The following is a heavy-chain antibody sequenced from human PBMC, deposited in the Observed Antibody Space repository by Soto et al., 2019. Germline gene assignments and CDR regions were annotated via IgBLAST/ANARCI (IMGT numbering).Heavy chain of an antibody. Sequence: ASVKVSCKVSGYTLTELSMHWVRQAPGKGLEWMGGFDPEDGETIYAQKFQGRVTMTEDTSTDTAYMELSSLRSEDTAVYYCATVQVGRVVLVAPSYSYAMDFWGQGTTVTVSS. CDR2: FDPEDGET. D-gene: IGHD3-22*01. CDR3: ATVQVGRVVLVAPSYSYAMDF. CDR1: GYTLTELS. J-gene: IGHJ6*02. V-gene: IGHV1-24*01.